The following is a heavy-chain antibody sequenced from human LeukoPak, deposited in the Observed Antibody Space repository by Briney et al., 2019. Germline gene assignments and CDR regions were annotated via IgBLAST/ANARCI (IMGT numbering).Heavy chain of an antibody. J-gene: IGHJ4*02. V-gene: IGHV3-43D*03. Sequence: GGSLRLSCAASGFTFDDYAMHWVRQAPGKGLEWVSLISWDGDSTYYADSVKGRFTISRDNSKNSLYLQMSSLRAEDSALYYCARGALWFGELPYYFDYWGQGTLVTVSS. CDR3: ARGALWFGELPYYFDY. CDR1: GFTFDDYA. D-gene: IGHD3-10*01. CDR2: ISWDGDST.